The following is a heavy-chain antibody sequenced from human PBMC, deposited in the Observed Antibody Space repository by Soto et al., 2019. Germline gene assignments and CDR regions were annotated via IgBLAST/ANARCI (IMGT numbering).Heavy chain of an antibody. CDR1: GFTFSSYA. CDR3: ARGGMENDFWSGDDYYYYGMDV. D-gene: IGHD3-3*01. Sequence: EVQLVESGEGLVQPGGSLRLSCAASGFTFSSYAMHWVRQAPGTGLEYVSAISSNGGSTYYADSVKGRFTISRHNSKNTLYLQMGSLRAEDMSVYYCARGGMENDFWSGDDYYYYGMDVWGQGTTVIVSS. V-gene: IGHV3-64*02. J-gene: IGHJ6*02. CDR2: ISSNGGST.